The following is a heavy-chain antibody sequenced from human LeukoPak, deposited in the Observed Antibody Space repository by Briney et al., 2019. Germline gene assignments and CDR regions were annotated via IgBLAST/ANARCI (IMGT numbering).Heavy chain of an antibody. V-gene: IGHV3-33*06. D-gene: IGHD2-15*01. J-gene: IGHJ4*02. CDR2: IWYDGSKT. Sequence: LPGGSLRLSCAASGFTFSSYGMHWVRQAPGKGLEWVAVIWYDGSKTYYADSVKGRFSISRDNSKNTLYLQMNSLRAEDTAVYYCANLRMGSWGQGTLVTVSS. CDR3: ANLRMGS. CDR1: GFTFSSYG.